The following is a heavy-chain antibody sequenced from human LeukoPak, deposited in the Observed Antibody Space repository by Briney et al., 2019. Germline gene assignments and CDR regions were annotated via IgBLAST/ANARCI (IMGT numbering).Heavy chain of an antibody. CDR1: GYTFTGYY. D-gene: IGHD6-6*01. V-gene: IGHV1-2*02. CDR2: INPNSGGT. CDR3: ARAEYSSSSRARAFDI. Sequence: ASVKVSCKASGYTFTGYYMHWVRQAPGQGLEWMGWINPNSGGTNYAQKFQGRVTMTRDTSISTAYMELSRLRSDDTAVYYCARAEYSSSSRARAFDIWGQGTMVTVSS. J-gene: IGHJ3*02.